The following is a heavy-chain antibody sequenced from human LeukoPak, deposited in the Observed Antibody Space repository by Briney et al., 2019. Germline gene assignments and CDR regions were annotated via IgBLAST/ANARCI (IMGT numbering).Heavy chain of an antibody. J-gene: IGHJ4*02. V-gene: IGHV3-7*01. Sequence: GGSLRLSCAASGFTFSTYWMTWVRQAPGKGLEWGANIKQDGSEKYYVDSVKGRFTISRDNAKNSLYLQMNSLRAEDTAVYYCARDWDCDSTNCYGALGYWGQGTLVTVSS. CDR2: IKQDGSEK. D-gene: IGHD2-2*01. CDR3: ARDWDCDSTNCYGALGY. CDR1: GFTFSTYW.